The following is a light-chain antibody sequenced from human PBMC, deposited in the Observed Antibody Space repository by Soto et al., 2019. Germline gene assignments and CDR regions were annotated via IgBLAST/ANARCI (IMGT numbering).Light chain of an antibody. Sequence: EIVMTQSPATLSVSPGERATLSCRASQSVSTNVAWFQQKPGQAPSLLIFRASIRASGVPARFSGSGSGTEFTLTISSLQSEDFAVYFCHQYENWPKTFGQGTKVDIK. CDR2: RAS. CDR1: QSVSTN. CDR3: HQYENWPKT. V-gene: IGKV3-15*01. J-gene: IGKJ1*01.